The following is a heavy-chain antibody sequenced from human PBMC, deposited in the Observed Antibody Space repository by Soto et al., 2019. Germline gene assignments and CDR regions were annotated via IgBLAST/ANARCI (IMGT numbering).Heavy chain of an antibody. CDR2: INAGNGNT. V-gene: IGHV1-3*05. J-gene: IGHJ4*02. CDR1: GYTFTTYA. D-gene: IGHD6-19*01. Sequence: QVQLVQSGAEEKKPGASVKVSCKASGYTFTTYAMHWVRQAPGQRLEWMGWINAGNGNTKYSQKFQGRVTITRDTSASTAYMELSSLRSEDTAVYYCARAVAVPADFDYWGQGTLVTVSP. CDR3: ARAVAVPADFDY.